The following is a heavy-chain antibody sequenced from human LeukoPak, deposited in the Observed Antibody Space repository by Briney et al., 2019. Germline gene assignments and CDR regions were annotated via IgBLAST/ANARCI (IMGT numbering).Heavy chain of an antibody. CDR3: ARDLTVTTRYFDY. Sequence: PGGSLRLSCAASGFIFSNYWMHWVRQAPGKGLVWVSRIKTDGSTISYADSVKGRFTISRDNAENTLYLQMNSLRAEDTAVYYCARDLTVTTRYFDYWGQGTLVTVSS. D-gene: IGHD4-17*01. J-gene: IGHJ4*02. CDR2: IKTDGSTI. CDR1: GFIFSNYW. V-gene: IGHV3-74*01.